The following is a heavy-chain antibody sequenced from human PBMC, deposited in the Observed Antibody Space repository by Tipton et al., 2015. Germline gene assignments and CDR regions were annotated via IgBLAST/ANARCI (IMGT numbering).Heavy chain of an antibody. J-gene: IGHJ4*02. Sequence: TLSLTCTVSGGSISSGGYYWTWIRQHPGKGLEWIGYIYYSGNTNYNPSLKSQVTISVDTSNNQFSLKLSSVTAADTAMYYCARVLRFRACFFGSPGGFDYWGQGTLVTVSS. CDR2: IYYSGNT. CDR1: GGSISSGGYY. D-gene: IGHD3-3*01. CDR3: ARVLRFRACFFGSPGGFDY. V-gene: IGHV4-61*08.